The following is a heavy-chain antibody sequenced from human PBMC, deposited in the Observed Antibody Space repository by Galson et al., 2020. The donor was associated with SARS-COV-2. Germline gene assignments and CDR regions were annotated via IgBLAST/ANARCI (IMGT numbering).Heavy chain of an antibody. D-gene: IGHD3-22*01. CDR2: IYWNDNK. Sequence: ESGPTLVKPTQTLTLTCTFSGFSPSTSGVGVGWIRQPPGKALEWLTLIYWNDNKRYSPSLKSTLTITKDTSKNQVVLTMTNVDPVDTATYYCARLTYYYDSSGYFGGYYFGSWGQGTLVTVSS. CDR1: GFSPSTSGVG. V-gene: IGHV2-5*01. CDR3: ARLTYYYDSSGYFGGYYFGS. J-gene: IGHJ4*02.